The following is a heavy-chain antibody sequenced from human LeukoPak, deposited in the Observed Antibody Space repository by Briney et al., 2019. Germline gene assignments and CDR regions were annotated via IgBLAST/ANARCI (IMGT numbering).Heavy chain of an antibody. Sequence: GGSLRLSCEASGFTFSSYGMHWVRQAPGKGLEWVAVISYDGANKYYADSVKGRFTISRDNSKNTLYLQMNSLRAEDTAVYYCAKDGSGSIFDYWGQGTLVTVSS. D-gene: IGHD3-10*01. CDR1: GFTFSSYG. J-gene: IGHJ4*02. CDR2: ISYDGANK. V-gene: IGHV3-30*18. CDR3: AKDGSGSIFDY.